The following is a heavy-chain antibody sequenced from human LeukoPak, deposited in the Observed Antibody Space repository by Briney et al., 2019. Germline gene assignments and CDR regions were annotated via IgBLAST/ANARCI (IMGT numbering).Heavy chain of an antibody. CDR1: DDSITIYY. CDR2: IYTSGST. J-gene: IGHJ4*02. Sequence: PSETLSLTCTVSDDSITIYYWTWIRQPPGKGLEWIGRIYTSGSTNYNPSLKSRVTISVDTSKNQFSLKLSSVTAADTAVYYCARGRRDGYNLEYFDKWGQGTLVTVSS. CDR3: ARGRRDGYNLEYFDK. V-gene: IGHV4-4*08. D-gene: IGHD5-24*01.